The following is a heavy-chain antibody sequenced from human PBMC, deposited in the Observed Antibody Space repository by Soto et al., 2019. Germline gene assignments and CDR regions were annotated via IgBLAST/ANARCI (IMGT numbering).Heavy chain of an antibody. CDR1: EYTFTDNY. Sequence: GASVKVSCKTSEYTFTDNYIYWIRQAPGQGLEWMGWLNPNSGATDFAQRFQGRVTLTSDTSISTAYVELNRLTSDDTAVFYCARQSCGSTSCFYDYWGPGTLVTVSS. V-gene: IGHV1-2*02. CDR2: LNPNSGAT. J-gene: IGHJ4*02. CDR3: ARQSCGSTSCFYDY. D-gene: IGHD2-2*01.